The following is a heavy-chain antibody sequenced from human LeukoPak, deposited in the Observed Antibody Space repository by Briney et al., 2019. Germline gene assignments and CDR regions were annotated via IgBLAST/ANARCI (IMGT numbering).Heavy chain of an antibody. J-gene: IGHJ6*02. V-gene: IGHV5-51*01. D-gene: IGHD2-15*01. CDR3: TRGCSGGSCSRDAMDV. CDR2: IFPIDSET. Sequence: GASLQISCEASGSIFSSDWIAWVRPLPGKALEWMGIIFPIDSETTYSPSFQGQVTISADKSISTAYLQWSSLKASDTAMYYCTRGCSGGSCSRDAMDVWGQGTMVTVSS. CDR1: GSIFSSDW.